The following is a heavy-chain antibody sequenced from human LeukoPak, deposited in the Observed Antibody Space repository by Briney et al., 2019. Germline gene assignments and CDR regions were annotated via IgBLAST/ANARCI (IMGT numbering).Heavy chain of an antibody. CDR2: INLSGGDT. Sequence: ASVKVSCKASGYTFTTYYMHWLRQAPGQGLEWLGIINLSGGDTTYAQKFQGRVTMTRDTSISTAYMELSRLRSDDTAVFYCARSPDILTGENFDYWGQGTLVTVSS. D-gene: IGHD3-9*01. CDR1: GYTFTTYY. CDR3: ARSPDILTGENFDY. J-gene: IGHJ4*02. V-gene: IGHV1-46*01.